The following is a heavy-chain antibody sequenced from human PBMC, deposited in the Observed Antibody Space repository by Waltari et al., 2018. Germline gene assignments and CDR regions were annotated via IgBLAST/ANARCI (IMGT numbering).Heavy chain of an antibody. CDR3: ARDRGYSYVPSGGRYFDL. Sequence: QVQLQESGPGLVKPSETLSLTCTVSGCSIRRYYWSWFRQPAGKGLEWIGRIYTSGSTNYNPSLKSRVTMSVDTSKNQFSLKLSSVTAADTAVYYCARDRGYSYVPSGGRYFDLWGRGTLVTVSS. CDR1: GCSIRRYY. V-gene: IGHV4-4*07. D-gene: IGHD5-18*01. J-gene: IGHJ2*01. CDR2: IYTSGST.